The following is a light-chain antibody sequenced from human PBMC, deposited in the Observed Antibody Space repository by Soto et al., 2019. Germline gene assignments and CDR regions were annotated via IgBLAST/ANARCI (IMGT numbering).Light chain of an antibody. Sequence: PSTLSSSVGYRVTIACRASQSIINWLAWYQQKPGKAPRFLIHQASVLETGVPSRFSGSGSETEFALTINSLQPDDFGVYYCQQYLNFPITFGQGTRLEIK. CDR2: QAS. CDR1: QSIINW. V-gene: IGKV1-5*03. J-gene: IGKJ5*01. CDR3: QQYLNFPIT.